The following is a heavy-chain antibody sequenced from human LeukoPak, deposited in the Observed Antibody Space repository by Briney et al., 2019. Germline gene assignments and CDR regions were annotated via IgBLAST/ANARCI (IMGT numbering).Heavy chain of an antibody. D-gene: IGHD2-2*01. CDR2: FDPEDGET. J-gene: IGHJ4*02. CDR1: GYTLTELS. V-gene: IGHV1-24*01. CDR3: ARDFSAPIYCSSTSCPTYYFDY. Sequence: VSVKVSCKVSGYTLTELSMHWVRQAPGKGLEWMGGFDPEDGETIYAQKFQGRVTMTEDTSTDTAYMELSRLRSDDTAVYYCARDFSAPIYCSSTSCPTYYFDYWGQGTLVTVSS.